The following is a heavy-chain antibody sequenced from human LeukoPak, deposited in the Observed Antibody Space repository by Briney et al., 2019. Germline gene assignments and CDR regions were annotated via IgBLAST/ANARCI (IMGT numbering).Heavy chain of an antibody. CDR3: ARDPYGSGSYYFDY. V-gene: IGHV3-11*01. J-gene: IGHJ4*02. D-gene: IGHD3-10*01. CDR2: ISSSGSTI. Sequence: PGGSLRLSCAASGFTFSDYYMSWIRQAPGKGLGWVSYISSSGSTIYYADSVKGRFTISRDNAKNSLYLQKNSLRAEDTAVYYCARDPYGSGSYYFDYWGQGTLVTVSS. CDR1: GFTFSDYY.